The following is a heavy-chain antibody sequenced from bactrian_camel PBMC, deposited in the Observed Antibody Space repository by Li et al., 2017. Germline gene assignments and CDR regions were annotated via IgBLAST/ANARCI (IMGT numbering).Heavy chain of an antibody. CDR2: IYFSGLRT. CDR1: TSIPSYSLSC. Sequence: HVQLVESGGGSVRAGGSLNLSCTTSTSIPSYSLSCMYWFRQAPGQEREAVAGIYFSGLRTSYAPSVEGRFTISQDNTKNTLYLQMNDLKPEDTAMYYCAADSDRDFRRCFLLRRADYGVSGQGTQVTVS. D-gene: IGHD5*01. J-gene: IGHJ6*01. CDR3: AADSDRDFRRCFLLRRADYGV. V-gene: IGHV3-3*01.